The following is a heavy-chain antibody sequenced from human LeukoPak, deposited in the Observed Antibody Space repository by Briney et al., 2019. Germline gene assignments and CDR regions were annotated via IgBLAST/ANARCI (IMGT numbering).Heavy chain of an antibody. CDR2: ISYDGSNK. CDR3: ARIVI. Sequence: GGSLRLSCAASGFTFSSYGMHWVRQAPGKGLEWVAVISYDGSNKYYADSVKGRFTISRDNSKNALYLQMNSLRAEDTAVYYCARIVIWGQGTMVTVSS. CDR1: GFTFSSYG. V-gene: IGHV3-30*03. J-gene: IGHJ3*02.